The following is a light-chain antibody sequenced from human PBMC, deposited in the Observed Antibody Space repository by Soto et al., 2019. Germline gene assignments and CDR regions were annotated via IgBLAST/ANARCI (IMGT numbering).Light chain of an antibody. V-gene: IGKV3-20*01. J-gene: IGKJ1*01. CDR1: QRVSSSY. Sequence: IVLTQSPGPLSLSPGDRATPPCQASQRVSSSYLAWYQKKPGQAPRLLIYGASRRDTGIPARFSGGGSGTDFTLTISRLEPEDFAVYYCQQYGSSPGTFGQGTHVDIK. CDR3: QQYGSSPGT. CDR2: GAS.